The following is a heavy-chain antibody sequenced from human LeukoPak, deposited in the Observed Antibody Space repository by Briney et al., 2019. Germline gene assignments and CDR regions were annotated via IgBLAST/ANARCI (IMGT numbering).Heavy chain of an antibody. D-gene: IGHD3-22*01. CDR1: GFTFSSYA. Sequence: GGSLRLSCAASGFTFSSYAMSWVRQAPGKGLEWVSAISGSGGSTYYADSVKGRFAISRDNSKNTLYLQMNSLRAEDTAVYYCAKGIVVVITGPTDYRGQGTLVTVSS. CDR3: AKGIVVVITGPTDY. CDR2: ISGSGGST. J-gene: IGHJ4*02. V-gene: IGHV3-23*01.